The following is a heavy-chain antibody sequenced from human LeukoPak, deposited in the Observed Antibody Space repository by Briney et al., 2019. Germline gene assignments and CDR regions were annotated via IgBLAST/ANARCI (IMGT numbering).Heavy chain of an antibody. CDR2: IKSKTDGGTT. CDR1: GSTFSNAW. D-gene: IGHD3-22*01. J-gene: IGHJ3*02. V-gene: IGHV3-15*01. CDR3: ARDHHRRLYDSQARDTFDI. Sequence: GGSLRLSCAASGSTFSNAWMSWVRQAPGKGLEWVGRIKSKTDGGTTDYAAPVKGRFTISRDDSKNTLYLQMNSLRAEDTAVYYCARDHHRRLYDSQARDTFDIWGQGTMVTVSS.